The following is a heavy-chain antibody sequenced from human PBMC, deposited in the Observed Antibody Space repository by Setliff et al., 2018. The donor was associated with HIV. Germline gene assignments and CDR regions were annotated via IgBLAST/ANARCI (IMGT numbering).Heavy chain of an antibody. CDR2: ISYDGNNK. J-gene: IGHJ1*01. CDR3: AKDPANKVVPGVEYFQH. D-gene: IGHD7-27*01. CDR1: GFIFSSYS. V-gene: IGHV3-30*07. Sequence: LRLSCAASGFIFSSYSTHWVRQAPGKGLEWVAVISYDGNNKNYADSVKGRFTISRDNSKNTVYLQMNSLRVEDTAVYYCAKDPANKVVPGVEYFQHWGQGTLVTVSS.